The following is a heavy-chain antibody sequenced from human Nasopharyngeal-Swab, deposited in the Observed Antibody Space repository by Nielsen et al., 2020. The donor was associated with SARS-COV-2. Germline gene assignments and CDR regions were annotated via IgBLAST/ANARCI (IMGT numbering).Heavy chain of an antibody. J-gene: IGHJ5*02. Sequence: SETLSLTCTVSGGSISSGGYYWSRIRQHPGKGLEWIGYIYYSGSTYYNPSLKSRVTIPVDTSKNQFSLKLSSVTAADTAVYYCARLNGIAAAGTGWFDPWGQGTLVTVSS. D-gene: IGHD6-13*01. V-gene: IGHV4-31*03. CDR2: IYYSGST. CDR1: GGSISSGGYY. CDR3: ARLNGIAAAGTGWFDP.